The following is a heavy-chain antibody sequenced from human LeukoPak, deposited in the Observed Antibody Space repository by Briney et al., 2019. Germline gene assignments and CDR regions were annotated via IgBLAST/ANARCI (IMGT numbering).Heavy chain of an antibody. CDR2: ISGSGGIT. Sequence: GGSLRLSCAASGFTFSAYAISWVRQAPGKGLEWVSAISGSGGITYYADSVKGRFTISRGNSKNTPYLQMNSLRAEDTAVYYCAKHDPRRVVITNWFDPWGQGTLVTVSS. V-gene: IGHV3-23*01. CDR3: AKHDPRRVVITNWFDP. CDR1: GFTFSAYA. D-gene: IGHD3-22*01. J-gene: IGHJ5*02.